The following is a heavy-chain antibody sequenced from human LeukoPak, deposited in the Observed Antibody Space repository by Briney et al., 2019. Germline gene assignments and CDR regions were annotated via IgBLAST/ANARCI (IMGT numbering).Heavy chain of an antibody. D-gene: IGHD1-1*01. Sequence: GGSLRLSCAASGFTFSSYSMNWVRQAPGKGLEWVSYITSSSSIIYYADSVKGRFTISRDNAKNSLYLQMNSLRDEDTAVYYCARVTTGKGDNADYWGQGTLVTVSS. V-gene: IGHV3-48*02. CDR1: GFTFSSYS. CDR3: ARVTTGKGDNADY. CDR2: ITSSSSII. J-gene: IGHJ4*02.